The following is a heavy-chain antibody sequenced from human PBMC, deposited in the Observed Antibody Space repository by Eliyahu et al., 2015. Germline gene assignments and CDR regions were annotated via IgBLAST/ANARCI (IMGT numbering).Heavy chain of an antibody. CDR3: ARRPGSSSGWFDP. D-gene: IGHD6-6*01. J-gene: IGHJ5*02. CDR2: IYYSGST. CDR1: GGSISSYY. V-gene: IGHV4-59*08. Sequence: QVQLQESGPGLVKPSETLSLTCTVSGGSISSYYWSWIRQPPGKGLEWIGYIYYSGSTNYNPSLKSRVTISVDTSKNQFSLKLSSVTAADTAVYYCARRPGSSSGWFDPWGQGTLVTVSS.